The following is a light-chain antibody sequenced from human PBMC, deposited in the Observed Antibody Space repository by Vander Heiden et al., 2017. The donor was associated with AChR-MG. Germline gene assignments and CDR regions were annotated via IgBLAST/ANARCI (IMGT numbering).Light chain of an antibody. Sequence: QTVVTQEPSLSVSPGGTVTLTCGLSSGPVPTSYYPSWYQPTPGQAPRTLIYSTSSRSSGVPDRFSGSILGNKAALTITGAQADDESDYYCVLYVGSGMVFGGGTKLTVL. J-gene: IGLJ3*02. CDR3: VLYVGSGMV. CDR2: STS. V-gene: IGLV8-61*01. CDR1: SGPVPTSYY.